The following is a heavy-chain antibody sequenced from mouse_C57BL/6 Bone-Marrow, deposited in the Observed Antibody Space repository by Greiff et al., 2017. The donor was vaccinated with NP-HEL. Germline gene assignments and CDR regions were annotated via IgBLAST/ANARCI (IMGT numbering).Heavy chain of an antibody. Sequence: VQLQQPGAELVRPGSSVKLSCKASGYTFTSYWMHWVKQRPIQGLEWIGNIDPSDSETHYNQKFKDKATLTVDKSSSTAYMQLSSLTSEDSAVYYGASAAVVKTKDAMDYWGQGTSVTVSS. J-gene: IGHJ4*01. V-gene: IGHV1-52*01. CDR1: GYTFTSYW. CDR2: IDPSDSET. D-gene: IGHD1-1*01. CDR3: ASAAVVKTKDAMDY.